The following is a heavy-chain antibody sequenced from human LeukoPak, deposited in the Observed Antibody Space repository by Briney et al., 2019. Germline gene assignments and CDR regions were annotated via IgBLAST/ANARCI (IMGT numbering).Heavy chain of an antibody. CDR3: AREGPNYYGSASYYNFPLVF. CDR1: GYTFTMFG. D-gene: IGHD3-10*01. J-gene: IGHJ4*02. V-gene: IGHV1-18*01. CDR2: ISGYNGHT. Sequence: ASVKVSCKASGYTFTMFGISWVRQAPGQGLEWMGWISGYNGHTNYAQKFQDRVTMTTDTSTSTAYMEVRSLKSDDTAVYYCAREGPNYYGSASYYNFPLVFWGQGALVTVSS.